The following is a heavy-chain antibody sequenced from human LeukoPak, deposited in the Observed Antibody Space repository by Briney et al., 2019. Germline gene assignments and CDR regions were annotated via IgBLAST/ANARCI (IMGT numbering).Heavy chain of an antibody. CDR2: MNPNSGNT. CDR1: GYTFTTYD. J-gene: IGHJ5*02. D-gene: IGHD5-24*01. CDR3: ARALRGGHIENH. V-gene: IGHV1-8*01. Sequence: ASVKVSCKASGYTFTTYDINWVRQATGQGLEWMGWMNPNSGNTGYAQKFQDRVTMTRNTSMSTAYMELSGLRSEDTAVYYCARALRGGHIENHWGQGTRVTVSS.